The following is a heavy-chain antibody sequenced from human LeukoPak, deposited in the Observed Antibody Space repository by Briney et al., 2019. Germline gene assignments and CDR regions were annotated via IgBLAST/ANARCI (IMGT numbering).Heavy chain of an antibody. D-gene: IGHD3-22*01. J-gene: IGHJ4*02. CDR3: AGLVGRYSSGLYYYYFDY. Sequence: SGTLPLTCTVSGDSINSLDLWSWVRQPPGKGLEWIGEMYLSGTTHSNPSVKSRVTISIDKSKNQFFLNLSSVAAADTAVYYCAGLVGRYSSGLYYYYFDYWGQGTLVTVSS. V-gene: IGHV4-4*02. CDR2: MYLSGTT. CDR1: GDSINSLDL.